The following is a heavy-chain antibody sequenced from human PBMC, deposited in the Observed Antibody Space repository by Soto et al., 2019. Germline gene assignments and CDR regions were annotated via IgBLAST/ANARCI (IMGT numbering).Heavy chain of an antibody. CDR1: GGSISGSSYY. Sequence: SETLSLTCTVSGGSISGSSYYWGWIRQPPGKGLEWIGSIYYSGSTYYNPSLKSRVTISVDTSKNQFSLKLSSVTAADTALYYCASLNEYSSSSWDYWGQGTLVTVSS. CDR2: IYYSGST. J-gene: IGHJ4*02. V-gene: IGHV4-39*01. CDR3: ASLNEYSSSSWDY. D-gene: IGHD6-6*01.